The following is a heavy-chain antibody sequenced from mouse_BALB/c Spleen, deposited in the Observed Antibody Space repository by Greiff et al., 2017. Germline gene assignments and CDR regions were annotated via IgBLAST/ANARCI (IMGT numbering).Heavy chain of an antibody. J-gene: IGHJ4*01. CDR3: ARDGNYENYYAMDY. Sequence: VQLQQPGAELVKPGASVKLSCKASGYTFTSYWMHWVKQRPGQGLEWIGEINPSNGRTNYNEKFKSKATLTVDKSSSTAYMQLSSLTSEDSAVYYCARDGNYENYYAMDYWGQGTSVTVSS. CDR1: GYTFTSYW. D-gene: IGHD2-1*01. CDR2: INPSNGRT. V-gene: IGHV1S81*02.